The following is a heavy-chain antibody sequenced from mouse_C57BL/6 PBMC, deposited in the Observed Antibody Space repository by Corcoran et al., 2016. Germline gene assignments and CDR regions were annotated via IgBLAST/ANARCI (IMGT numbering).Heavy chain of an antibody. V-gene: IGHV1-26*01. Sequence: EVQLQQSGPELVKPGASVKISCKASGYTFTDYYMNWVKQSHGKSLEWIGDINPNNGGTSYNQKFKGKATLTVDKSSSTAYMELRSLTSEDSAVYYCASYGSSWFAYWGQGTLVTVSA. J-gene: IGHJ3*01. CDR1: GYTFTDYY. CDR2: INPNNGGT. CDR3: ASYGSSWFAY. D-gene: IGHD1-1*01.